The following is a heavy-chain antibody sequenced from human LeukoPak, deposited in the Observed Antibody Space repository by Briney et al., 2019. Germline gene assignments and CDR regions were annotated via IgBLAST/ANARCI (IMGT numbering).Heavy chain of an antibody. J-gene: IGHJ4*02. Sequence: ETLSLTCTVSGGSISSSSYYWGWVRQAPGKGLEWVSVIYSGGSTYYADSVKGRFTISRDNSKNTLYLQMNSLRAEDTAVYYCARDDGWWELPLGYWGQGTLVTVSS. D-gene: IGHD2-15*01. CDR1: GGSISSSSYY. CDR3: ARDDGWWELPLGY. CDR2: IYSGGST. V-gene: IGHV3-53*01.